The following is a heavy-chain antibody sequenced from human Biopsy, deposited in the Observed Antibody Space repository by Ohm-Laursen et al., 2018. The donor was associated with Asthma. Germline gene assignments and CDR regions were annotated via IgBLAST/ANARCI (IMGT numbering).Heavy chain of an antibody. CDR3: ARTHERWTSIQDDALDI. CDR2: IWYDGRKK. J-gene: IGHJ3*02. D-gene: IGHD4-23*01. CDR1: GFTFSTYG. V-gene: IGHV3-30*02. Sequence: SLRLSCAASGFTFSTYGMHWVRQAPGKGLEWVSFIWYDGRKKTYADSVKGRFTISRDNSRNTLYLQMNSLRVEDTAIYYCARTHERWTSIQDDALDIWGQGTMVIVSS.